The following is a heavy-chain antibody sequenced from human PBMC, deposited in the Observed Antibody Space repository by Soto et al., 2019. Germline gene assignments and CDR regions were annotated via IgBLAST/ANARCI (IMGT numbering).Heavy chain of an antibody. CDR1: GFTFSSYG. Sequence: QVQLVEPGGGVVQPGRSLRLSCAASGFTFSSYGMHWVRQAPGKGLEWVAVISYDGSNKYYADSVKGRFTISRDNSKNTLYLQMNSLRAEDTAVYYCAKDQAGYEGAFDIWGQGTMVTVSS. V-gene: IGHV3-30*18. J-gene: IGHJ3*02. CDR2: ISYDGSNK. D-gene: IGHD1-1*01. CDR3: AKDQAGYEGAFDI.